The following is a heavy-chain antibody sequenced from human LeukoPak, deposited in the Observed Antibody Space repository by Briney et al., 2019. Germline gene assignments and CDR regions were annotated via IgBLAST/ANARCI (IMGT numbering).Heavy chain of an antibody. CDR1: GYTFTSYD. V-gene: IGHV1-8*03. J-gene: IGHJ4*02. D-gene: IGHD5-18*01. CDR2: MNPNSGNT. CDR3: TRIGYNYAPDI. Sequence: ASVKVSCKASGYTFTSYDINWVRQATGQGLEWMGWMNPNSGNTGYAQKFQGRVTITRDTSISTAYMELSSLRSEDTAIYYCTRIGYNYAPDIWGQGTLVTVSS.